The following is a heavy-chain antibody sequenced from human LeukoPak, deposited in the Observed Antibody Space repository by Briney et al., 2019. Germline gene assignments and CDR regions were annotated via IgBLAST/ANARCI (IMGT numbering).Heavy chain of an antibody. J-gene: IGHJ4*02. D-gene: IGHD3-3*02. V-gene: IGHV3-30*18. CDR1: GFTFSSHG. Sequence: PGGSLRLSCAASGFTFSSHGMHWVRQAPGKGLEWVAVISYDGSNKYYADSVKGRFTTSRDNSKNTLYLQMNSLRAEDTAVYYCAKDISSGTGYWGQGTLVTVSS. CDR2: ISYDGSNK. CDR3: AKDISSGTGY.